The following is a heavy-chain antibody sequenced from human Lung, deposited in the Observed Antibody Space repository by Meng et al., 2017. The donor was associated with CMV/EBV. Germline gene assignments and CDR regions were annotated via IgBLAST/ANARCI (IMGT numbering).Heavy chain of an antibody. J-gene: IGHJ4*02. D-gene: IGHD1-7*01. Sequence: LXCAVYGGSFSGYYWSWIRQPPGKGLEWIGEINHSGSTNYNPSLKSRVTISVDTSKNQFSLKLSSVTAADTAVYYCARGAWNYVGVFDYWGQGTLLSVSS. CDR1: GGSFSGYY. CDR2: INHSGST. V-gene: IGHV4-34*01. CDR3: ARGAWNYVGVFDY.